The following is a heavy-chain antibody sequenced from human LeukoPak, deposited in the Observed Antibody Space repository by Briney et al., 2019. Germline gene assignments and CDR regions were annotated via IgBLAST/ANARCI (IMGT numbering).Heavy chain of an antibody. J-gene: IGHJ4*02. Sequence: SETLSLTCAVSGGSISSGRYSWSWIRQPPGKGLEWIGYFSYSGSTYYNPSLKSRVTMSVDTSKNQFSLKLSSVTAADTAVYYCASWRVDIYDSRGYYRWGQGTLVTVSS. CDR1: GGSISSGRYS. CDR2: FSYSGST. V-gene: IGHV4-30-4*07. D-gene: IGHD3-22*01. CDR3: ASWRVDIYDSRGYYR.